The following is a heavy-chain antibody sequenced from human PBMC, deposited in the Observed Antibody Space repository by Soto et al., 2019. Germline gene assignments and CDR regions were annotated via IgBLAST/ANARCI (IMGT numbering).Heavy chain of an antibody. Sequence: SETLSLTCTVSVDSIISSDFYWGWVRQPPGKGLEWIGSIFYLGSSYYNPSLKSRVTMSVDTSKNQFSLRLRSVTAADTALYFCARHSLALRKNNWFDPWGQGIMVTVSS. CDR3: ARHSLALRKNNWFDP. D-gene: IGHD3-3*02. CDR2: IFYLGSS. CDR1: VDSIISSDFY. J-gene: IGHJ5*02. V-gene: IGHV4-39*01.